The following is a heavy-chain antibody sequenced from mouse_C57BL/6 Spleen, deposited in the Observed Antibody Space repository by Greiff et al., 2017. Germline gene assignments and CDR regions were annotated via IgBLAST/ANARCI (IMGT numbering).Heavy chain of an antibody. CDR2: ISYDGSN. V-gene: IGHV3-6*01. CDR3: AREGYGSSYGYFDV. CDR1: GYSITSGYY. J-gene: IGHJ1*03. D-gene: IGHD1-1*01. Sequence: DVKLQESGPGLVNPSQSLSLPCSVTGYSITSGYYWNWIRQFPGNKLEWMGYISYDGSNNYNPSLKNRISITRDTSKNQFFLKLNSVTTEDTATYYCAREGYGSSYGYFDVWGTGTTVTVSS.